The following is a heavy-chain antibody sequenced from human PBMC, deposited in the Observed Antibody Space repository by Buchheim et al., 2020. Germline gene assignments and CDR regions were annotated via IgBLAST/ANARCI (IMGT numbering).Heavy chain of an antibody. CDR1: GYTFTGYY. Sequence: QVQLVQSGAEVKKPGASVKVSCKASGYTFTGYYMHWVRQAPGQGLEWMGWINPNSGGTNYAQKFQGWVTMTRDTSISTAAMELSRLRSDNTAVYYCAREYGEAMITFASGSFDYWGQGTL. CDR2: INPNSGGT. V-gene: IGHV1-2*04. D-gene: IGHD3-16*01. J-gene: IGHJ4*02. CDR3: AREYGEAMITFASGSFDY.